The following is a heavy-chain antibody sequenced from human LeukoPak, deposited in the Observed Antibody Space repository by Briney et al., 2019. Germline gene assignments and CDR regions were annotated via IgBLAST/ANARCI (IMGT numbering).Heavy chain of an antibody. Sequence: GGSLRLSCAASGFTFSSYEMNWVRQAPGRGLEWVSYISTSGSTIYYADSVKGRFTISRDNSKNTLYLQMNSLRAEDTAVYYCARHPPLDINGGYWGQGTLVTVSS. CDR3: ARHPPLDINGGY. V-gene: IGHV3-48*03. CDR1: GFTFSSYE. D-gene: IGHD5-12*01. CDR2: ISTSGSTI. J-gene: IGHJ4*02.